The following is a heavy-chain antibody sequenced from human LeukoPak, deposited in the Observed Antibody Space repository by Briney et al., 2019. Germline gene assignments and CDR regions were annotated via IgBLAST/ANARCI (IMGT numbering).Heavy chain of an antibody. CDR3: ASMNRRYCSGGSCFWSDP. Sequence: SETLSLTCTVSGGSIYSYYWSWIRQPPGKGLEWIGYVYYSGSTNYNPSLKSRVTISVDTSKNQFSLKLSSVTAADTAVYYCASMNRRYCSGGSCFWSDPWGQGTLVTVSS. V-gene: IGHV4-59*01. CDR2: VYYSGST. CDR1: GGSIYSYY. J-gene: IGHJ5*02. D-gene: IGHD2-15*01.